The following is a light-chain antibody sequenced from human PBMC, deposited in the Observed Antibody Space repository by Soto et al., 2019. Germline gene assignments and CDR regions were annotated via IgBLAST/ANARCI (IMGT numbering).Light chain of an antibody. CDR1: TSDIGDSKY. CDR3: SSYTSSGTVL. Sequence: QSALTQPASVSGSPGQSITISCTGTTSDIGDSKYVSWYQQHPGKAPKLMIYDVSNRPSGVSNRFSGSKSGNMASLTISGLQAEDEADYYCSSYTSSGTVLFGGGTKVTVL. J-gene: IGLJ3*02. V-gene: IGLV2-14*03. CDR2: DVS.